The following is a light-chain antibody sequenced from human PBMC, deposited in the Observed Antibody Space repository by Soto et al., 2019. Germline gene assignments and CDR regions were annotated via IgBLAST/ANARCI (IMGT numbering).Light chain of an antibody. Sequence: QSALTQPASVSGSPGQSITISCTGTSSDVSGYNYVSWYQQHPGKAPKLMIYDVSNRPSGVSNRFSGSKSGNTASLTISGLQAEDEADYYCSSYASSSTRHVVFGGGTKLTVL. J-gene: IGLJ2*01. V-gene: IGLV2-14*01. CDR2: DVS. CDR1: SSDVSGYNY. CDR3: SSYASSSTRHVV.